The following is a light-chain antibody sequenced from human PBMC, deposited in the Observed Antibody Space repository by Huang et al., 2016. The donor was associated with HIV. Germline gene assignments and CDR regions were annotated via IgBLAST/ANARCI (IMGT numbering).Light chain of an antibody. Sequence: DIVVTQSPGSLALSLGERAAINCTSSQSVFHSSNNKNYLSWYQLKAGQAPQLLIYWASTREFGVPDRFRGTGSGTDFTLTITSLQAEDVAVYYCHQYYSSPQTFGQGTKVEV. CDR3: HQYYSSPQT. CDR2: WAS. V-gene: IGKV4-1*01. J-gene: IGKJ1*01. CDR1: QSVFHSSNNKNY.